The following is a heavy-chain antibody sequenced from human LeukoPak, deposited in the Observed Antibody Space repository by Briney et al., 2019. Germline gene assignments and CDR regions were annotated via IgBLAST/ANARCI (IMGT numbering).Heavy chain of an antibody. V-gene: IGHV3-53*01. D-gene: IGHD3-22*01. CDR2: IYSGGTI. CDR3: VRAVHHLFYSDSSGYYGDAFDV. CDR1: GFSVRTNY. J-gene: IGHJ3*01. Sequence: GGSLRLSRAASGFSVRTNYMSWVRQAPGKGLEWVSVIYSGGTIRYADSVKGRFTISRDNSRGTLHLQMNSLRVDDTAVYYCVRAVHHLFYSDSSGYYGDAFDVWGQGTVVTVSS.